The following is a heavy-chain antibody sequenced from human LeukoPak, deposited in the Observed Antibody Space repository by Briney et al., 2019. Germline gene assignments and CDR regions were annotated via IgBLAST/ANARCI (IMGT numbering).Heavy chain of an antibody. Sequence: GGSLRLSCAASGFTFSGFWMSWVRQAPGKGLEWVSAISGSGGSTYYADSVKGRFTISRDNSKNTLYLQMNSLRAEDTAVYYCAKDRYSSGCHDYWGQGTLVTVSS. D-gene: IGHD6-19*01. J-gene: IGHJ4*02. CDR3: AKDRYSSGCHDY. V-gene: IGHV3-23*01. CDR2: ISGSGGST. CDR1: GFTFSGFW.